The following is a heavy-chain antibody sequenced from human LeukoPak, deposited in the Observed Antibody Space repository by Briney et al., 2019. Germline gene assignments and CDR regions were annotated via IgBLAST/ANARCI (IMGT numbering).Heavy chain of an antibody. CDR1: GFTFNNYV. Sequence: GGSLRLTCAASGFTFNNYVMSWVRQAPGKGLEWVSTISGTGSNRYYADSVRGRFTISRDNSKNTLSLQMNSLRAEDTAVYYCSRGRSGTYYDFDYWGQGTLVTVSS. J-gene: IGHJ4*02. CDR2: ISGTGSNR. D-gene: IGHD1-26*01. V-gene: IGHV3-23*01. CDR3: SRGRSGTYYDFDY.